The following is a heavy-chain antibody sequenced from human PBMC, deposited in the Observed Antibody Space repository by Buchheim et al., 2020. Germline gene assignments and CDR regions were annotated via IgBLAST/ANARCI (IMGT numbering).Heavy chain of an antibody. V-gene: IGHV3-66*01. D-gene: IGHD1-20*01. Sequence: EVQLVESGGDLVQPGGSLRLSCAASGITVSSNYMSWVRQAPGKGLEWVSVIYSGGSTYYADYVKGRFTISRDKSKNTLYLQMSSLRAEDTAVYYCAKGGITGSRGLYYFDYWGQGT. CDR2: IYSGGST. J-gene: IGHJ4*02. CDR1: GITVSSNY. CDR3: AKGGITGSRGLYYFDY.